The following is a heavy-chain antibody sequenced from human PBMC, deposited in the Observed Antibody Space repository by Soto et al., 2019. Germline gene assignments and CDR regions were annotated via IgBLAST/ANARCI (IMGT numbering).Heavy chain of an antibody. CDR1: GYSFTSYC. Sequence: PGESLKISCKGSGYSFTSYCIGWVRQMPGKGLEWMGITCPGDSDTRYSPSFQGQVTISADKSISTAYLQWSSLKASDTAMYYCARVEWELPHYYYYYGMDVWGRGTTVTVSS. J-gene: IGHJ6*02. V-gene: IGHV5-51*01. D-gene: IGHD1-26*01. CDR2: TCPGDSDT. CDR3: ARVEWELPHYYYYYGMDV.